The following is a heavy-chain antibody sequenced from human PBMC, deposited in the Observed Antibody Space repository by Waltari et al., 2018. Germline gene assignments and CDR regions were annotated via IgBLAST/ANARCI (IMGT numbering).Heavy chain of an antibody. CDR3: ARRDDYGDDPFWT. Sequence: EEHLVESGGGLVQPGGSLRLSCAASGFIFSNYEMNWIRQAPGKGLEWFSYIRGSGSTSYYADSAKGRFTISRDNAKNSLYLQMNSLRAEDTAVYYCARRDDYGDDPFWTWGQGTLVTVSS. CDR2: IRGSGSTS. J-gene: IGHJ5*02. CDR1: GFIFSNYE. D-gene: IGHD4-17*01. V-gene: IGHV3-48*03.